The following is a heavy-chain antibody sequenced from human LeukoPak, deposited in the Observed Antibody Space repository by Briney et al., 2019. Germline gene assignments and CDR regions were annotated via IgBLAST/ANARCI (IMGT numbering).Heavy chain of an antibody. CDR1: GFTFSSYE. J-gene: IGHJ4*02. V-gene: IGHV3-48*03. Sequence: GGSLRLSSAASGFTFSSYEMNWVRQAPGKGLEWVSYISSSGSTIYYADSVKGRFTISRDNAKNTLYLQMNSLRPEDTAVYYCGTEIEAPGKTLDYWGQGTLVTVSS. CDR2: ISSSGSTI. CDR3: GTEIEAPGKTLDY.